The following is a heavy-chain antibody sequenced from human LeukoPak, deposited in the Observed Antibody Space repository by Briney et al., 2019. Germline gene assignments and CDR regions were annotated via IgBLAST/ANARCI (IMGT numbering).Heavy chain of an antibody. CDR2: ISDSGDYT. J-gene: IGHJ4*02. Sequence: GGSLRLSCAGSGFTFSSYAMSWVRQAPGQGLEWVSVISDSGDYTSYADSVRGRFTISRDNSRNTLYLQMISPRPEDTAVYYCAKDTSIGKYCTNGVCSPFDYWGQGTLVTVSS. CDR1: GFTFSSYA. CDR3: AKDTSIGKYCTNGVCSPFDY. V-gene: IGHV3-23*01. D-gene: IGHD2-8*01.